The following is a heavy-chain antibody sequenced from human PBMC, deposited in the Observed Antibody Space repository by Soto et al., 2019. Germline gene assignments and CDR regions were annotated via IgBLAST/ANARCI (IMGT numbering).Heavy chain of an antibody. CDR3: ARHVCTDNNCKLFDY. D-gene: IGHD2-8*02. Sequence: SETLSLTCTVSGGSFISSSHSWGWIRQPPGKGLEWIGSIYYSGTTYHNPSLKSRVTISVDTSKNQFSLKPSSVTAADTAVYSCARHVCTDNNCKLFDYWGQGTLVTVSS. V-gene: IGHV4-39*01. CDR1: GGSFISSSHS. J-gene: IGHJ4*02. CDR2: IYYSGTT.